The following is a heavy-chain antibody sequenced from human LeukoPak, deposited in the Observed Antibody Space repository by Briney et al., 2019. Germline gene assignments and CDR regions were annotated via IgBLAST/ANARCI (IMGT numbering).Heavy chain of an antibody. V-gene: IGHV1-2*02. CDR3: ARLSPTTLGAFDI. CDR1: GYTFTDYY. J-gene: IGHJ3*02. Sequence: ASVKVSCKSSGYTFTDYYIHWVRQAPGQGLEWMGWISPNSGATNSAQKFQGRVTMTRDTSISTAYMWLSRLRSDDTAVYYCARLSPTTLGAFDIWGQGTMVTVSS. CDR2: ISPNSGAT. D-gene: IGHD1-26*01.